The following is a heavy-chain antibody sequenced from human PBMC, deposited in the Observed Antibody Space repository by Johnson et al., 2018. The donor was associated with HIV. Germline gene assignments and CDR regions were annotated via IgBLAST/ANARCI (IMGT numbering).Heavy chain of an antibody. CDR3: NQDAFDI. CDR2: ISYDGSNK. CDR1: GFTFSSYA. J-gene: IGHJ3*02. D-gene: IGHD1-14*01. V-gene: IGHV3-30-3*01. Sequence: QVQLVESGGGVVQPGRSLRLSCAASGFTFSSYAMHWVRQAPGKGLEWVAVISYDGSNKYYADSVKGRFTISRDTSKNTLYLQMNSLRAEDTAVYYCNQDAFDIWGQGTMVTVSS.